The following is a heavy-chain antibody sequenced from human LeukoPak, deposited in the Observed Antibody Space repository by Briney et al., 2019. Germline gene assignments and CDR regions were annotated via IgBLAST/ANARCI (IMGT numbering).Heavy chain of an antibody. CDR1: GGSISSYY. J-gene: IGHJ6*02. CDR2: IYYSGST. D-gene: IGHD3-16*01. Sequence: SETLSPTCTVSGGSISSYYWSWIRQPPGKGLEWIGYIYYSGSTNYNPSLKSRVTISVDTSKNQFSLKLSSVTAADTAVYYCARADYGFYGMDVWGQGTTVTVSS. V-gene: IGHV4-59*01. CDR3: ARADYGFYGMDV.